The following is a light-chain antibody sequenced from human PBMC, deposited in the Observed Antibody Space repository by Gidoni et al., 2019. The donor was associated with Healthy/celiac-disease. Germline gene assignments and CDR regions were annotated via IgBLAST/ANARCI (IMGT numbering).Light chain of an antibody. J-gene: IGLJ3*02. CDR1: SSDVGAYKY. CDR2: EVS. V-gene: IGLV2-8*01. Sequence: QSALTQPPSASGSPGQSVTISCTGTSSDVGAYKYVSWYQQHPGKVPKLRIYEVSKRPSGVPDRFSGSKSGNTASLTVSGLQAEDEADYYCSSYAGSNNWVFGGGTKVTVL. CDR3: SSYAGSNNWV.